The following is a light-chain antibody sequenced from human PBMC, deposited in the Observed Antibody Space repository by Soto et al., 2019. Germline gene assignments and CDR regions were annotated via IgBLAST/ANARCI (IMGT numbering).Light chain of an antibody. CDR2: DAV. CDR3: QQRYIWPPLT. J-gene: IGKJ4*01. V-gene: IGKV3-11*01. Sequence: EIVLTQSPATLSLSPGERATLSCRASQSVSIYLAWYQQKPGQAPSLLIYDAVNRAAGVPARFSGSGSGTDFTLSISSLEPEDFAVYFCQQRYIWPPLTFGGGTKVEIK. CDR1: QSVSIY.